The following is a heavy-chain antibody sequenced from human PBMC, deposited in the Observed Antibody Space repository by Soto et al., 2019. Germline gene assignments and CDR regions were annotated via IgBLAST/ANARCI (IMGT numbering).Heavy chain of an antibody. CDR2: ISPYTGNT. D-gene: IGHD3-16*01. Sequence: QVQLVQSGDEVKKPGASVKVSCKASGYIFVNYGIAWVRQAPGQGLEWMGWISPYTGNTHSATKVQGRLTMTTDTSTSKADMDLGSLTSDDTAVYYSVMMHNYVTPTPQDVWGQGTTVTVSS. CDR3: VMMHNYVTPTPQDV. V-gene: IGHV1-18*01. J-gene: IGHJ6*02. CDR1: GYIFVNYG.